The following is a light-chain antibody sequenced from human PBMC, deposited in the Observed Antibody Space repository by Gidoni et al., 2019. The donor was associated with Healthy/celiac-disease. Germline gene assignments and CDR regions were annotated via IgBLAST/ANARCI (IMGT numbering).Light chain of an antibody. CDR1: ALPKQY. CDR2: KDS. V-gene: IGLV3-25*03. Sequence: SYELTQPPSVSVSPGQTARITCSGDALPKQYAYWYRQKPGQAPGLVIYKDSERPSGIPERFSGSSSGTTVTLTISGVQAEDEADYYCQSADSSGTYYVFGTGTKVTVL. CDR3: QSADSSGTYYV. J-gene: IGLJ1*01.